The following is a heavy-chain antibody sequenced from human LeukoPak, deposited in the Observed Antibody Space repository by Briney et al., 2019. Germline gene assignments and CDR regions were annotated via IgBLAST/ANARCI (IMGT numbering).Heavy chain of an antibody. D-gene: IGHD5-18*01. J-gene: IGHJ6*04. V-gene: IGHV5-51*01. Sequence: GASLQISCKGAGSIFTSYWICCVRHLRGKVLELMGIIYPGDSDTRYSPSFQGQVTISADKLISTEYLQWSRLKASDTAMYYCARRYFTAMADYGMGVWGKGTTVTVSS. CDR3: ARRYFTAMADYGMGV. CDR1: GSIFTSYW. CDR2: IYPGDSDT.